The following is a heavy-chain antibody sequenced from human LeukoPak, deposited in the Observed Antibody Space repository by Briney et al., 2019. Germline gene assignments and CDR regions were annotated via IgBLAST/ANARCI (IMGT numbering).Heavy chain of an antibody. Sequence: PGGSLRLSCAASGFTFRSYAMSWVRQAPGKGLDWVAAISASGATTKYADSVKGRFAISRDNSKNMLYLQMNSLRAEDTAVYYCTKDWYDILTGTFDYWGQGTLVTVSA. D-gene: IGHD3-9*01. CDR1: GFTFRSYA. CDR2: ISASGATT. J-gene: IGHJ4*02. V-gene: IGHV3-23*01. CDR3: TKDWYDILTGTFDY.